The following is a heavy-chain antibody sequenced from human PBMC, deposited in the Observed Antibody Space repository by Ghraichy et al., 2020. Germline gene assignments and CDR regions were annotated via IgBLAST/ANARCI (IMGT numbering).Heavy chain of an antibody. D-gene: IGHD3/OR15-3a*01. CDR2: ISAHDGNI. J-gene: IGHJ2*01. Sequence: ASVKVSCKTSGYIFNSYGITWVRQAPGQGLEWMGWISAHDGNIKYAQNFQGRVTMTTDTSTSTAYMELRSLRSDDTAVYYCARDPPGLWYFDLWGRCTLVTVSS. CDR3: ARDPPGLWYFDL. CDR1: GYIFNSYG. V-gene: IGHV1-18*01.